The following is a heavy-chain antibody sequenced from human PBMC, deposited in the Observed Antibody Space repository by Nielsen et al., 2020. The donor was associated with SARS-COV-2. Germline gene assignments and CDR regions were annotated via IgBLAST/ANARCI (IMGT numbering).Heavy chain of an antibody. CDR3: VRDRGSGWSRGRNYNYFGMDV. J-gene: IGHJ6*02. CDR1: RFGLTTYT. CDR2: ISSPSNYV. Sequence: GESLKISCAVSRFGLTTYTINWVRQAPGKGLEWVSCISSPSNYVHYADSVQGRFTISKDYPQINDLRAEDTAVYYCVRDRGSGWSRGRNYNYFGMDVWGQGTTVTVSS. V-gene: IGHV3-21*01. D-gene: IGHD6-19*01.